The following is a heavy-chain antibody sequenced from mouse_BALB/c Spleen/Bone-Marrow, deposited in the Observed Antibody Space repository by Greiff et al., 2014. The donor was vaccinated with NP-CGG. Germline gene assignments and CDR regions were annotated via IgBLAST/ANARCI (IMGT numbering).Heavy chain of an antibody. J-gene: IGHJ2*01. CDR3: ARRLLYYFDY. D-gene: IGHD1-2*01. CDR1: GYTFSSYW. Sequence: QVQLQQSGAELMKPGASVKISCKATGYTFSSYWIEWVKQRPGHGLEWIGEILPGSGNTNYNENFKGKATFTADTSSNTACMQLSSLTSEDSAVYYCARRLLYYFDYWGQGTTLTV. V-gene: IGHV1-9*01. CDR2: ILPGSGNT.